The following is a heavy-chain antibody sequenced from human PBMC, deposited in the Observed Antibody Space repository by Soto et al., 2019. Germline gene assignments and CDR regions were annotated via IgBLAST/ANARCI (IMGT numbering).Heavy chain of an antibody. CDR2: IYYSGST. CDR1: GGSISSYY. J-gene: IGHJ4*02. CDR3: ARVEGNYYDSSGFILY. V-gene: IGHV4-59*01. Sequence: SETLSLTCTVSGGSISSYYWSWIRQPPGKGLEWIGYIYYSGSTNYNPSLKSRVTISVDTSKNQFSLKLSSVTAADTAVYYCARVEGNYYDSSGFILYWGQGTLVTVSS. D-gene: IGHD3-22*01.